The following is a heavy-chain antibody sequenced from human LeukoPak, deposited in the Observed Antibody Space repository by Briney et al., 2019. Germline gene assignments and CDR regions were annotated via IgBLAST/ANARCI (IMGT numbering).Heavy chain of an antibody. J-gene: IGHJ4*02. D-gene: IGHD6-13*01. CDR2: IYSSGST. CDR1: VGSISSYY. V-gene: IGHV4-4*07. Sequence: SETLSLPCTVSVGSISSYYWSWIRQPAGKGLEWIGRIYSSGSTNYNPSLKRRVTMSLDTSKNQFSLKLSSVTAAATAVYYCARGTIAAAGIRFDYWGQGTLVTVSS. CDR3: ARGTIAAAGIRFDY.